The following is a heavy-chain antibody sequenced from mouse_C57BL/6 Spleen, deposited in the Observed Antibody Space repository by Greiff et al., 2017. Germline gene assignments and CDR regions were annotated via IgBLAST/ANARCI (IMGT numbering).Heavy chain of an antibody. CDR3: ARSEVNSLFAY. D-gene: IGHD1-3*01. Sequence: QVQLQQPGAELVMPGASVKLSCKASGYTFTSYWMHWVKQRPGQGLEWIGEIDPSDSYTNYNQKFKGKSTLTVDKSSSTAYMQLSSLTSEDSAVYYCARSEVNSLFAYWGQGTLVTVSA. CDR1: GYTFTSYW. J-gene: IGHJ3*01. V-gene: IGHV1-69*01. CDR2: IDPSDSYT.